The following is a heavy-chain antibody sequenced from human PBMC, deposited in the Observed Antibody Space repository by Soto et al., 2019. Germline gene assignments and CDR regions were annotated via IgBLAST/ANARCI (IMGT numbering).Heavy chain of an antibody. CDR1: GYTFTSYG. D-gene: IGHD3-3*01. J-gene: IGHJ5*02. CDR3: ARDLGEDFWSGYSRGNWFDP. V-gene: IGHV1-18*01. CDR2: ISAYNGNT. Sequence: ASVKVSCKASGYTFTSYGISWVRQAPGQGLEWMGWISAYNGNTNYAQKLQGRVTMTTDTSTSTAYMELRSLRSDDTAVYYCARDLGEDFWSGYSRGNWFDPWGQGTLVTVSS.